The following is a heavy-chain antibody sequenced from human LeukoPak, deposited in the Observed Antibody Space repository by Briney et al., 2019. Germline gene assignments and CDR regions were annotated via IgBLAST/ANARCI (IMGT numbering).Heavy chain of an antibody. J-gene: IGHJ4*02. D-gene: IGHD3-22*01. CDR3: AREFSSSWFDY. Sequence: ASVKVSCKASVYTFTGHYMHWVRQGPGQGLEWMGWINCNTGGTNYAQNFQGWVRMTRDTSISTVYMELSRLRSDDTAVYYCAREFSSSWFDYWGQGTLVTVSS. CDR2: INCNTGGT. CDR1: VYTFTGHY. V-gene: IGHV1-2*04.